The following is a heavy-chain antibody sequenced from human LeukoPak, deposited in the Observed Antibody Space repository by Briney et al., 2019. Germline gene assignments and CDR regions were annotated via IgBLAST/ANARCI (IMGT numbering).Heavy chain of an antibody. Sequence: PGGSLRLSCAASGFTVSSSYMSWVRQAPGKGLEWVSVIYSGGSTYYADSVKGRFTISRDNSKNTLYLQMNSLRAEDTAVYYCARDYGGNSVLDYWGQGTLVTVSS. D-gene: IGHD4-23*01. CDR2: IYSGGST. CDR1: GFTVSSSY. CDR3: ARDYGGNSVLDY. V-gene: IGHV3-66*02. J-gene: IGHJ4*02.